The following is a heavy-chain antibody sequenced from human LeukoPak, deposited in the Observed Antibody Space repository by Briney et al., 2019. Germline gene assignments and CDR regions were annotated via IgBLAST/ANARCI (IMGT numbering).Heavy chain of an antibody. J-gene: IGHJ5*02. D-gene: IGHD3-3*01. V-gene: IGHV3-21*01. CDR1: GFTFSSYS. Sequence: PGGSLRLSCAASGFTFSSYSRNWVRQAPGKGLEWVSSISSSSSYIYYADSVKGRFTISRDNAKNSLYLQMNSLRAEDTAVYYCARGPYYDFWSGYITSYNWFDPWGQGTLVTVSS. CDR2: ISSSSSYI. CDR3: ARGPYYDFWSGYITSYNWFDP.